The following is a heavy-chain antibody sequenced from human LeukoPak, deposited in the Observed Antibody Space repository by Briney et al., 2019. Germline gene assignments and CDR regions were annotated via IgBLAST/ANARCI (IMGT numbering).Heavy chain of an antibody. Sequence: PGGSLRLSCAASGFTFSDYYMTWVRQAPGKGLEWIAYVSTTSLTIYYAVSVKGRFTISRDNAKNSVYLQMNSLRAEDTAVYYCARGGRDGYDFDYWGQGTLVTVSS. D-gene: IGHD5-12*01. V-gene: IGHV3-11*04. CDR1: GFTFSDYY. CDR2: VSTTSLTI. J-gene: IGHJ4*02. CDR3: ARGGRDGYDFDY.